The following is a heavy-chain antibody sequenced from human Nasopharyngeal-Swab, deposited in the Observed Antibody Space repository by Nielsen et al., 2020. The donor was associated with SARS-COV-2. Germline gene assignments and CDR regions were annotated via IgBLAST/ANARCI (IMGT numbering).Heavy chain of an antibody. D-gene: IGHD2-15*01. CDR2: VSGDGNNK. CDR3: ARGGFCTGGSCYSFYNYHYMDV. J-gene: IGHJ6*03. V-gene: IGHV3-30*04. Sequence: WIRQPPGKGLEWVAVVSGDGNNKYYADSVKGRFTISRDNFKNTLFLQMNSLRNEDTAIYYCARGGFCTGGSCYSFYNYHYMDVWGKGTAVTVSS.